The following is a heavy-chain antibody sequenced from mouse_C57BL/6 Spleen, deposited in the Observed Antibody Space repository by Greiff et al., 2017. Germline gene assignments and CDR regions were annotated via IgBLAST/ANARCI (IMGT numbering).Heavy chain of an antibody. CDR2: IDPSDSYT. CDR1: GYTFTSYW. J-gene: IGHJ2*01. CDR3: ARERGRNYFDY. Sequence: QVQLQQPGAELVMPGASVKLSCKASGYTFTSYWMHWVKQRPGQGLEWIGEIDPSDSYTNYNQKFKGKSTLTVNKSSSPAYMQLSSLTSEDSAVYYCARERGRNYFDYWGQGTTLTVSS. V-gene: IGHV1-69*01. D-gene: IGHD1-1*01.